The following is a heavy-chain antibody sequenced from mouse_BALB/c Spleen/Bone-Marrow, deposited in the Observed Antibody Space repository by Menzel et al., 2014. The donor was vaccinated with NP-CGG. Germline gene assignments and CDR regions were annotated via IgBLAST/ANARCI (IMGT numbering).Heavy chain of an antibody. CDR2: IRNKAYGYTT. J-gene: IGHJ4*01. V-gene: IGHV7-3*02. CDR3: ARFAMDY. CDR1: GFTFTDYY. Sequence: EVMLVESGGGLVQPGGSLRLSCTTSGFTFTDYYMSWVRQPPGKALEWLAFIRNKAYGYTTEYSASVRGRFTISTDNSQCILYLNMNALGAEDSSSYYCARFAMDYWGQGTSVTVSS.